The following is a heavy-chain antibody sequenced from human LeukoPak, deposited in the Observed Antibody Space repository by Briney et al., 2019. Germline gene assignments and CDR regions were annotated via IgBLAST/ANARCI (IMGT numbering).Heavy chain of an antibody. CDR3: AKDRAKVAATPSWFDP. Sequence: GGSLRLSCAASGFTFSSYAMSWVRQAPGKGLECISGFSGSGGSTYYADSVKGRFTISRDNSKNTLYLQMNSLRAEDTAVYYCAKDRAKVAATPSWFDPWGQGTLVTVSS. V-gene: IGHV3-23*01. J-gene: IGHJ5*02. CDR1: GFTFSSYA. D-gene: IGHD2-15*01. CDR2: FSGSGGST.